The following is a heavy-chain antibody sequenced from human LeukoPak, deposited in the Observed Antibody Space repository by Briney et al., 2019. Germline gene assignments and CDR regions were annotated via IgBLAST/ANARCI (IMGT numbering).Heavy chain of an antibody. J-gene: IGHJ1*01. D-gene: IGHD4-17*01. CDR2: IYYSGST. CDR3: ARSLSTVTTTAEYFQY. CDR1: GGSISSSSYY. V-gene: IGHV4-39*01. Sequence: PSETLSLTCTVSGGSISSSSYYWGWIRQPPGKGLEWIGSIYYSGSTYYNPSLKSRVTISVDTSKNQFSLKLSSVTAADMAVYYCARSLSTVTTTAEYFQYWGQGTLVTVSS.